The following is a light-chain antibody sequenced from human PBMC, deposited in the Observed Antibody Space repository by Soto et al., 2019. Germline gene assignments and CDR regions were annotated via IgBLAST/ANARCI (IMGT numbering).Light chain of an antibody. CDR2: KAS. CDR1: QSISSW. V-gene: IGKV1-5*03. Sequence: DIQMTQSPSTLSASIRDRVTITCRASQSISSWLAWYQQKPGKAPKLLIYKASNLESGVPSRFSGSGSGTEFALTISSLQPDDSATYYCQQYKSYGQTFGRGTKVESK. CDR3: QQYKSYGQT. J-gene: IGKJ1*01.